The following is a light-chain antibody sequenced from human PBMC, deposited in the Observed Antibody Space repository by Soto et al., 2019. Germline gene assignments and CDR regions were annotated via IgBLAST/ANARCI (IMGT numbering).Light chain of an antibody. J-gene: IGKJ1*01. Sequence: EMVMTQSPATLSVSPGERATLPCRARQSVSSNLAWYQQRPGQAPRLLIYGASTRATGIPARFSGSGSGTQFTLTISSLQSEDFAVYYCQQYNNWPRTFGQGTKVEIK. CDR1: QSVSSN. CDR2: GAS. V-gene: IGKV3-15*01. CDR3: QQYNNWPRT.